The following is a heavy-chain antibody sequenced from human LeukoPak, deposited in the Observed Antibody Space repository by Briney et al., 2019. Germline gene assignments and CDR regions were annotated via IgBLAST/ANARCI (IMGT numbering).Heavy chain of an antibody. V-gene: IGHV3-7*01. D-gene: IGHD3-10*01. CDR2: IKQDGSEK. J-gene: IGHJ4*02. Sequence: GGSLRLSCAASGFTFSSYWMSWVRQAPGKGLEWVANIKQDGSEKYYVDSVKGRFTISRDNAKNSLYLQMNSLRAEDTAVYYCARDFGFRGTFYYFDYWGQGTLVTVSS. CDR1: GFTFSSYW. CDR3: ARDFGFRGTFYYFDY.